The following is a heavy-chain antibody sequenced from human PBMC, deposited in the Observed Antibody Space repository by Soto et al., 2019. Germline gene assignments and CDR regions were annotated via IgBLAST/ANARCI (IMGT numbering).Heavy chain of an antibody. CDR2: INHSGST. CDR3: ARVRRYAVYCSGGSCWFDP. CDR1: GGSFSGYY. J-gene: IGHJ5*02. Sequence: LSLTCAVYGGSFSGYYWSWIRQPPGKGLEWIGEINHSGSTNYNPSLKSRVTISVDTSKNQFSLKLSSVTAADTAVYYCARVRRYAVYCSGGSCWFDPWGQGTLVTVSS. D-gene: IGHD2-15*01. V-gene: IGHV4-34*01.